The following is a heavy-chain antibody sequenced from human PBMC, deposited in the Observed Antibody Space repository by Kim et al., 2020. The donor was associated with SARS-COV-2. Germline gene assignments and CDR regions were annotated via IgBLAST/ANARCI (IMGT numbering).Heavy chain of an antibody. V-gene: IGHV4-39*07. CDR2: IYYSGST. D-gene: IGHD2-15*01. CDR3: ARDQASSSPFDY. Sequence: SETLSLTCTVSGGSISSSSYYWGWIRQPPGKGLEWIGSIYYSGSTYYNPSLKSRVTISVDTSKNQFSLKLSSVTAADTAVYYCARDQASSSPFDYWGQGTLVTVSS. J-gene: IGHJ4*02. CDR1: GGSISSSSYY.